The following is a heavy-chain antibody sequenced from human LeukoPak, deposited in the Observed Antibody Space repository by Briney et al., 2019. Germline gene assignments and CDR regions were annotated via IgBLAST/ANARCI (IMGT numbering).Heavy chain of an antibody. CDR3: AKVGESIAAAGTFDY. D-gene: IGHD6-13*01. CDR1: GFTFNNYW. CDR2: IKQDGSEK. V-gene: IGHV3-7*01. J-gene: IGHJ4*02. Sequence: GGSLRLSCAASGFTFNNYWMSWVRQAPGKGLEWVANIKQDGSEKYYVDSVKGRFTISRDNAKNSLYLQMNSLRAEDTAVYYCAKVGESIAAAGTFDYWGQGTLVTVSS.